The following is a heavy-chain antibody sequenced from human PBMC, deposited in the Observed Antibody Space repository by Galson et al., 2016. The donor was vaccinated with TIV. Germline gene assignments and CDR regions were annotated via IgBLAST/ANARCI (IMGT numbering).Heavy chain of an antibody. J-gene: IGHJ5*02. D-gene: IGHD3-10*01. CDR3: ARATNYYDNWFDP. CDR1: GGKFSSYV. Sequence: ASGGKFSSYVISWVRQAPGQGLEWMGRIIPIFGTTKYAQKFQGRVTITADESTDTAYVELNSLTSEDTAVYYCARATNYYDNWFDPWGQGTLFTVSS. V-gene: IGHV1-69*15. CDR2: IIPIFGTT.